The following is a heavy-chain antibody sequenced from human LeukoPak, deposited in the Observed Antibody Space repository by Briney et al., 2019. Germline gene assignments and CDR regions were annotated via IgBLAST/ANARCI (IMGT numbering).Heavy chain of an antibody. CDR3: ARSLRFLEWLPEPPYMDV. D-gene: IGHD3-3*01. CDR1: GGSFSGYH. Sequence: SETLSLTCAVYGGSFSGYHWNWMRQSPGKGLEWIGEISHSGSTNYNPSLKSRVTISVDTSKNQFSLKLSSVTAADTAVYYCARSLRFLEWLPEPPYMDVWGKGTTVTVSS. V-gene: IGHV4-34*01. J-gene: IGHJ6*03. CDR2: ISHSGST.